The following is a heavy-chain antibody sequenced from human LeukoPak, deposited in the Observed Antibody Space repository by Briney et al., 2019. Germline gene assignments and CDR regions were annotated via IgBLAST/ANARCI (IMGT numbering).Heavy chain of an antibody. V-gene: IGHV4-34*01. CDR3: ARGLGLGHFFDP. CDR2: INHSGST. CDR1: GVSFSGYY. Sequence: PSETLSLTCAVYGVSFSGYYWSWIRQPPGKGLEWIGEINHSGSTNYNPYPKSRVTISVNTSKKQFSLQLSSVTAADTAVYYCARGLGLGHFFDPWGQGTLVTVSS. J-gene: IGHJ5*02. D-gene: IGHD1-26*01.